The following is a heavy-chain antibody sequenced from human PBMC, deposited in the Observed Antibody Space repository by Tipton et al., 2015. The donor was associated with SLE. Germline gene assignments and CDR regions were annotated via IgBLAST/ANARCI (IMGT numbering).Heavy chain of an antibody. CDR3: ARDGKTGGYYYYYYMDV. D-gene: IGHD7-27*01. CDR1: GGSISSYY. Sequence: TLSLTCTVSGGSISSYYWSWIRQPPGKGLEWIGYIYYSGSTNNTPSLKSRVTISVDTSKNQFSLKLSSVTAADTAVYYCARDGKTGGYYYYYYMDVWGKGTTVTVSS. CDR2: IYYSGST. J-gene: IGHJ6*03. V-gene: IGHV4-59*01.